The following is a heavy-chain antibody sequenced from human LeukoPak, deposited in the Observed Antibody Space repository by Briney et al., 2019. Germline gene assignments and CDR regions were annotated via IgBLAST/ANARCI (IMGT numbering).Heavy chain of an antibody. CDR2: IYYSGST. V-gene: IGHV4-61*01. CDR1: GGSVSSGSYY. D-gene: IGHD5-18*01. Sequence: SETLSLTCTASGGSVSSGSYYWSWIRQPPGKGLEWIGYIYYSGSTNYNPSLKSRVTISVDTSKNQFSLKLSSVTAADTAVYYCARVSAMAFYGMDVWGQGTTVTVSS. CDR3: ARVSAMAFYGMDV. J-gene: IGHJ6*02.